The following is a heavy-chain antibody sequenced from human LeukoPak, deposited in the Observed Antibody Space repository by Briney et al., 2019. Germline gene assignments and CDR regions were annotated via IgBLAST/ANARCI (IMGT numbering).Heavy chain of an antibody. Sequence: SETLSLTCAVYGGSFSGYYWSWIRQPPGKGLEWIGEINHSGSTNYNPSLKSRVTISVDTSKNQFSLKLSSVTAADTAVYYCARGLSYYDFWSGYSRLPVFDYWGQGTLVTVSS. CDR1: GGSFSGYY. D-gene: IGHD3-3*01. J-gene: IGHJ4*02. CDR2: INHSGST. CDR3: ARGLSYYDFWSGYSRLPVFDY. V-gene: IGHV4-34*01.